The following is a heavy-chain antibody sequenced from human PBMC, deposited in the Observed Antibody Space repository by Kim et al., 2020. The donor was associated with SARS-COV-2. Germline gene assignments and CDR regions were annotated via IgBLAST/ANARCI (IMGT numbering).Heavy chain of an antibody. D-gene: IGHD4-17*01. CDR3: ARSQGGDYGYYYYYYGMDV. CDR2: ISYDGSNK. J-gene: IGHJ6*02. Sequence: GGSLRLSCAASGFTFSSYAMHWVRQAPGKGLEWVAVISYDGSNKYYADSVKGRFTISRDNSKNTLYLQMNSLRAEDTAVYYCARSQGGDYGYYYYYYGMDVWGQGTTVTVSS. CDR1: GFTFSSYA. V-gene: IGHV3-30*04.